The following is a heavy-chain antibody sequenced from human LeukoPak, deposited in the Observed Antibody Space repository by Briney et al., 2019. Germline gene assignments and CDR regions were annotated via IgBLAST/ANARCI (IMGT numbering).Heavy chain of an antibody. V-gene: IGHV3-30-3*01. D-gene: IGHD2-15*01. Sequence: GGSLRLSCAASGFTFSGYPTHWVRQAPGKGLEWVAVISYDGSNKYYADSVKGRFTISRDNSKNTLYLQMNSLRAEDTAVYYCARDGSGGAFDIWGQGTMVTVSS. J-gene: IGHJ3*02. CDR2: ISYDGSNK. CDR3: ARDGSGGAFDI. CDR1: GFTFSGYP.